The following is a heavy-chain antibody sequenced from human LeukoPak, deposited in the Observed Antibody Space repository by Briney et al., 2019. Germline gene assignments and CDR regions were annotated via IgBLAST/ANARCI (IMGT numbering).Heavy chain of an antibody. CDR3: ARDQTGITVAATGWFDP. CDR1: GFTFSDYY. CDR2: ISNSGTTR. V-gene: IGHV3-11*04. D-gene: IGHD6-19*01. Sequence: GGSVRLSCAASGFTFSDYYMSWIRQAPGRGLEWVSYISNSGTTRYYADSVKGRFTISRDNAKNSLYLQMNSLRAEDTAVYYCARDQTGITVAATGWFDPWGQGTLVTVSS. J-gene: IGHJ5*02.